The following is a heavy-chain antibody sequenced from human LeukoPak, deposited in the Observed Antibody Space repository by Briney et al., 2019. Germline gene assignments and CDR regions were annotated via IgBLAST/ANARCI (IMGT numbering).Heavy chain of an antibody. CDR2: ISSSSSTI. Sequence: GGSLRLSCAASGFTFSSYSMNWVRQAPGKGLEWVSYISSSSSTIYYADSVKGRFTISRDNSKNTLYLQMNSLRAEDTAVYYCARAKSRDFGWNRQSGFDYWGQGTLVTVSS. J-gene: IGHJ4*02. D-gene: IGHD1-1*01. CDR3: ARAKSRDFGWNRQSGFDY. V-gene: IGHV3-48*01. CDR1: GFTFSSYS.